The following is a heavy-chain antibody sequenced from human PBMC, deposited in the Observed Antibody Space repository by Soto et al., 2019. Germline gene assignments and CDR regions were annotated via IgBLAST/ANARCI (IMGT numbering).Heavy chain of an antibody. D-gene: IGHD2-2*01. CDR1: GFTFNTYA. V-gene: IGHV3-30-3*01. CDR3: ARRYKDGRRDCISTSCLFDP. CDR2: ISYDGSNY. Sequence: QVQLVESGGGVVQPGRSLRLSCAASGFTFNTYAMHWVRQAPGKGLEWVAVISYDGSNYYYADSVKGRFTISRDNSKNTLYLEMNSLRAEDTAVYYCARRYKDGRRDCISTSCLFDPWGQGTLVTVSA. J-gene: IGHJ5*02.